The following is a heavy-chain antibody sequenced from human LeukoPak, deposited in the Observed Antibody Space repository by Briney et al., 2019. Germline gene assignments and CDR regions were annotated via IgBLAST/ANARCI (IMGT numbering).Heavy chain of an antibody. CDR1: GYTFTSYG. V-gene: IGHV1-18*01. Sequence: ASVKVSCRASGYTFTSYGISWVRQAPGQGLEWMGWVSTYNGNTNYAQKLQGRVTMTTDTSTSTAYMELRSLRSDDTAVYYCARGSDFCGGDCYYDYWGQGTLVTVSS. CDR3: ARGSDFCGGDCYYDY. CDR2: VSTYNGNT. J-gene: IGHJ4*02. D-gene: IGHD2-21*02.